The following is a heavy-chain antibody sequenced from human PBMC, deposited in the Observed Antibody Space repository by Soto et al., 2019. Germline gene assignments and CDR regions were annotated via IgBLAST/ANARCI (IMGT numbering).Heavy chain of an antibody. CDR2: NSYSGST. CDR3: ARHGGSYSFDY. J-gene: IGHJ4*02. CDR1: GGSTSSYY. Sequence: QVQLQESGPGLVKPSETLSLTCTVTGGSTSSYYWSWLRQPPGKGLEWIGYNSYSGSTDYNPSLKSRGTISVDTSQNQFSLKLSSATAADTAVYYCARHGGSYSFDYWGQGTLVTVSS. D-gene: IGHD1-26*01. V-gene: IGHV4-59*08.